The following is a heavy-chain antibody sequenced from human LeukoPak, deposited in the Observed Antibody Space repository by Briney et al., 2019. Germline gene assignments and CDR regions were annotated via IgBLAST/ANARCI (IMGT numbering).Heavy chain of an antibody. J-gene: IGHJ4*02. CDR1: GGTFSSYA. V-gene: IGHV1-69*04. CDR2: IIPILGVA. D-gene: IGHD3-22*01. Sequence: SVKVSCKASGGTFSSYAFSWVRHAPGQGLEWMGRIIPILGVATYAHKFQGRVTITADKSTSTAYMELSSLRSEDTAVYYCARGGIYYYDSSGQFDYWGQGTLVTVSS. CDR3: ARGGIYYYDSSGQFDY.